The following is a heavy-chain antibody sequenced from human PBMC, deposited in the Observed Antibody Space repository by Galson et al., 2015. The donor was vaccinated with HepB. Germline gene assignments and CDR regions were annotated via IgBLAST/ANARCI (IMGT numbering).Heavy chain of an antibody. Sequence: SLRLSCAASGFTFSSYAMSWVRQAPGKGLEWVSAISGSGGSTYYADSVKGRFTISRDNSKNTLYLQMNSLRAEDTAVYYCAKGDSSPSSRQEGFDYWGQGTLVTVSS. D-gene: IGHD6-13*01. CDR2: ISGSGGST. J-gene: IGHJ4*02. CDR3: AKGDSSPSSRQEGFDY. CDR1: GFTFSSYA. V-gene: IGHV3-23*01.